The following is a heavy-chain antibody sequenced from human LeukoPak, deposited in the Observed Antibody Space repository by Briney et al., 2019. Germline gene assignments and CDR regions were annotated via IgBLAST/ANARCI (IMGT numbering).Heavy chain of an antibody. CDR2: MYYSGNT. CDR3: ARVLGDYGDYDWFDP. CDR1: GGSISSSSYY. Sequence: SETLSLTCTVSGGSISSSSYYWGWVRQPPGKGLEWIGSMYYSGNTYYNPSLKSRVNISVDTSKNQFSLKLSSVTAADTAVYYCARVLGDYGDYDWFDPWGRGTLVTVSP. V-gene: IGHV4-39*07. J-gene: IGHJ5*02. D-gene: IGHD4-17*01.